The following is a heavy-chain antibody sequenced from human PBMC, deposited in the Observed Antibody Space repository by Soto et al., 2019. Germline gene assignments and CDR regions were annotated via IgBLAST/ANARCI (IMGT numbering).Heavy chain of an antibody. Sequence: PSETLSLTCTVSGGSVSSGSYYWSWIRQPPGKGLEWIGYIYYSGSTNYNPSLKSRVTISVDTSKNQFSLKLSSVTAADTAVYYCARGHSPEVLAWTDYWGQGTLVTVSS. D-gene: IGHD3-3*02. CDR2: IYYSGST. V-gene: IGHV4-61*01. J-gene: IGHJ4*02. CDR1: GGSVSSGSYY. CDR3: ARGHSPEVLAWTDY.